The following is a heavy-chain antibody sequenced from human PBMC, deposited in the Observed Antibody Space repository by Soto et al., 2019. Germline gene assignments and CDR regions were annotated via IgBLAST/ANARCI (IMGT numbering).Heavy chain of an antibody. D-gene: IGHD4-17*01. CDR1: GFTFSSYG. CDR2: ISYDGSNK. V-gene: IGHV3-30*18. J-gene: IGHJ4*02. CDR3: AKIPLSDYGGNSAFY. Sequence: QVQLVESGGGVVQPGRSLRLSCAASGFTFSSYGMHWVRQAPGKGLEWVAVISYDGSNKYYADSVKGRFTISRDNYKNTLYLQMNSLRAEDTAVYYCAKIPLSDYGGNSAFYWGQGTLVTVSS.